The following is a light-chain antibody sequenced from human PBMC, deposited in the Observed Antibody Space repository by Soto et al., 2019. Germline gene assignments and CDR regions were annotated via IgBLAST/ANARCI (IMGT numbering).Light chain of an antibody. CDR2: GAS. CDR3: QQCSNWPPT. J-gene: IGKJ4*01. V-gene: IGKV3D-20*02. CDR1: QSVSSSY. Sequence: EIVLTQSPGTLSLSPVERATLSGMASQSVSSSYLAWYQQKPGQAPRLLIYGASTRAPGFPARFSGSGSGTDFTLTISSLEPEDFAVYYCQQCSNWPPTFGGGTKVDIK.